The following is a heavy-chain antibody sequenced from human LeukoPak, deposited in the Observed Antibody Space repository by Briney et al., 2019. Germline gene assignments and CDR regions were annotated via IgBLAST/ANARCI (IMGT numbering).Heavy chain of an antibody. D-gene: IGHD3-22*01. CDR1: GGSISSYY. CDR2: IYTSVST. Sequence: SSETLSLTCTVSGGSISSYYWSWIRQPAGKGLEWIGRIYTSVSTNYNPSLKSRVTMSVDTFKNQFSLKLSSVTAADTAVYYCARDGYYYDSSGYYFDYWGQGTLVTVSS. CDR3: ARDGYYYDSSGYYFDY. V-gene: IGHV4-4*07. J-gene: IGHJ4*02.